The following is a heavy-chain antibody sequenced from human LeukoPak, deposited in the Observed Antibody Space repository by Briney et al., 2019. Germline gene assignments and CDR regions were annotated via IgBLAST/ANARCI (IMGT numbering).Heavy chain of an antibody. CDR3: ARESSVGAHKAFDY. CDR2: INSDGSST. D-gene: IGHD1-26*01. V-gene: IGHV3-74*01. Sequence: GGSLRLSCAASGFTFSSYWMHWVRQAPGKGLVWVSRINSDGSSTSYADSVKGRFTISRDNAKNTLYLQMNSLRAEDTAVYYCARESSVGAHKAFDYWGQGILVTVSS. J-gene: IGHJ4*02. CDR1: GFTFSSYW.